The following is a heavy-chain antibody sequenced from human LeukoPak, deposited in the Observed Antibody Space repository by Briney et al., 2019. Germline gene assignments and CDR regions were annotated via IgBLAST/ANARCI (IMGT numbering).Heavy chain of an antibody. CDR1: GYTFTGYY. Sequence: GASVKVSCKASGYTFTGYYMHWVRQAPGQGLEWMGIINPSGGSTSYAQKFQGRVTMTRGTSTSTVYMELSSLRSEDTAVYYCARDPLHEDGYNVEVDAFDIWGQGTMVTVSS. D-gene: IGHD5-24*01. J-gene: IGHJ3*02. CDR2: INPSGGST. CDR3: ARDPLHEDGYNVEVDAFDI. V-gene: IGHV1-46*01.